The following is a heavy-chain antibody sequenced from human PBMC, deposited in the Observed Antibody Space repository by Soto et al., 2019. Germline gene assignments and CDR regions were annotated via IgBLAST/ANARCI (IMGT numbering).Heavy chain of an antibody. J-gene: IGHJ4*02. CDR1: GGTFSSYA. Sequence: QVQLVQSGAEVKKPGSSVKGSCKASGGTFSSYAISWVRQAPGQGLEWMGGIIPIFGTANYAQKFQGRVTITADESTSTAYMELSSLRSEDTAVYYCARDGANGSGSYYTGFDYWGQGTLVTVSS. V-gene: IGHV1-69*01. CDR2: IIPIFGTA. CDR3: ARDGANGSGSYYTGFDY. D-gene: IGHD3-10*01.